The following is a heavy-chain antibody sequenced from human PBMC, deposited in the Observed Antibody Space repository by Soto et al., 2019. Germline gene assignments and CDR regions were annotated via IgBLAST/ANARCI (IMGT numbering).Heavy chain of an antibody. J-gene: IGHJ4*02. CDR2: IYHSGST. CDR1: GGSISSGGYS. CDR3: ARVGYGSGSFDY. Sequence: TSETLSLTCSVSGGSISSGGYSWIWIRQPPGKGLEWIGYIYHSGSTYYNPSLKSRVTISVGRSKNQFSLKLSSVTAADTAVYYCARVGYGSGSFDYWGQGTLVTVSS. D-gene: IGHD3-10*01. V-gene: IGHV4-30-2*01.